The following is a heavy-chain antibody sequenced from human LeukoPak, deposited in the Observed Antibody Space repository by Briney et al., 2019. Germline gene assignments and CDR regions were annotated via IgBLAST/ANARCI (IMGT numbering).Heavy chain of an antibody. D-gene: IGHD2-2*02. CDR2: INHSGST. CDR3: ARLRYCSSTSCYKALYYMDV. J-gene: IGHJ6*03. CDR1: GGSFSGYY. V-gene: IGHV4-34*01. Sequence: SETLSLTCAVYGGSFSGYYWSWIRQPPGKGLEWIGEINHSGSTNYNPSLKSRVTISVDTSKNQFSLKLSSVTAADTAVYYCARLRYCSSTSCYKALYYMDVWGKGTTVTVSS.